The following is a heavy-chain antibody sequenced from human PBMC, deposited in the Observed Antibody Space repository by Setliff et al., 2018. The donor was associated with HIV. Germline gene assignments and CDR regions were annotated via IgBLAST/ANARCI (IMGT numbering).Heavy chain of an antibody. V-gene: IGHV1-24*01. J-gene: IGHJ1*01. CDR2: FDAEDDET. D-gene: IGHD3-22*01. Sequence: ASVKVSCKVSGYTLTELSMHWVRQAPGKGLEWMGGFDAEDDETVYAQKFQGGVTMTEDTSTDTDYMELSSLTSEDTAMYYCATIREYYYYSSGQEYFQHWGHGTLVTVSS. CDR1: GYTLTELS. CDR3: ATIREYYYYSSGQEYFQH.